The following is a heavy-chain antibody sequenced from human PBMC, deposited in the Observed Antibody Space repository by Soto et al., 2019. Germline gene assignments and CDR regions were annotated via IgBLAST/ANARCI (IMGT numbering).Heavy chain of an antibody. J-gene: IGHJ4*01. V-gene: IGHV3-23*01. CDR3: ANARCTGNSCYVPDY. Sequence: GGSLRLSCAASGFTFNSYTIAWVRPAPGKGLEWVSSISGSDGSPSYAGSVQGRFTISRENSRNTISLQMNSLRAEDTATYYCANARCTGNSCYVPDYWGHGSLVTVSS. CDR2: ISGSDGSP. CDR1: GFTFNSYT. D-gene: IGHD2-8*02.